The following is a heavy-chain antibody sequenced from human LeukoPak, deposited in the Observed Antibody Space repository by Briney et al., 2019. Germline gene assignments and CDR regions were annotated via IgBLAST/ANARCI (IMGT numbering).Heavy chain of an antibody. CDR1: GFTFSSYA. J-gene: IGHJ3*02. Sequence: GRSLRLSCAASGFTFSSYAMHWVRQAPGKGLEWVAVISYDGSNKYYADSVKGRFTISRDNSKNTLYLQMNSLRAEDTAVYYCARASKKSYNVLRFLEWLFCAFDIWGQGTMVTVSS. CDR3: ARASKKSYNVLRFLEWLFCAFDI. D-gene: IGHD3-3*01. CDR2: ISYDGSNK. V-gene: IGHV3-30-3*01.